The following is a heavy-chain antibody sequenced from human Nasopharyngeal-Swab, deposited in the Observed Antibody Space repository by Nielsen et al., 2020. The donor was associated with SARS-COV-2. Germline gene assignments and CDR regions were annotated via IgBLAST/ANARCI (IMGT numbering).Heavy chain of an antibody. Sequence: GGSLRLSCVASGLTSRDYWMSWVRQAPAKGLEWVASIKQDGSEKSYVDSVKGRFTISRDNAKNSLFLQMDSLRTEDTAFYYCARVGGRTSPMGSWGQGTLVTVSS. CDR1: GLTSRDYW. J-gene: IGHJ4*02. D-gene: IGHD3-10*01. CDR3: ARVGGRTSPMGS. CDR2: IKQDGSEK. V-gene: IGHV3-7*01.